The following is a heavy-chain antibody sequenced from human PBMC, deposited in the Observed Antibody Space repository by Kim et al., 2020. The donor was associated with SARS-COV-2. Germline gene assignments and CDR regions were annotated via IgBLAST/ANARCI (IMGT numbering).Heavy chain of an antibody. D-gene: IGHD2-15*01. V-gene: IGHV4-34*01. Sequence: SETLSLTCAVYGGSFSGYYWSWIRQPPGKGLEWIGEINHSGSTNYNPSLKSRVTISVDTSKNQFSLKLSSVTAADTAVYYCAGLGYCSGGSCYALNFDYWGQGTLVTVSS. CDR3: AGLGYCSGGSCYALNFDY. CDR1: GGSFSGYY. CDR2: INHSGST. J-gene: IGHJ4*02.